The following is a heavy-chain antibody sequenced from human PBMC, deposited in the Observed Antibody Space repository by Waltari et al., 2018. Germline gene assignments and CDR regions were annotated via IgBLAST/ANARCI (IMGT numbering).Heavy chain of an antibody. V-gene: IGHV3-7*01. CDR1: GFSFSNYW. D-gene: IGHD3-10*02. Sequence: EEQLVESGGDLVQPGGSLRLSCAASGFSFSNYWMTWVRQAPGKGLGGVANIKEDGREKHYGGSMKGRFTISRDNAKNSLYLQMNSLRVDDTAVYYCARGRMLTGMDVWGQGTTVTVSS. CDR2: IKEDGREK. CDR3: ARGRMLTGMDV. J-gene: IGHJ6*02.